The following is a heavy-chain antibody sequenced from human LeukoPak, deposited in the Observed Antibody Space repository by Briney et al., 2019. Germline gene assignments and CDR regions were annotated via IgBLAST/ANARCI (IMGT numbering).Heavy chain of an antibody. CDR1: GYTFTSYY. CDR2: INPNSGGT. D-gene: IGHD4-23*01. CDR3: AARGYGGNWENEPFDY. J-gene: IGHJ4*02. Sequence: ASVEVSCKASGYTFTSYYMHWVRQAPGQGLEGMGWINPNSGGTNYAQKFQGRVTMTRDTSISTAYMELSRLRSDDTAVYYCAARGYGGNWENEPFDYWGQGTLVTVSS. V-gene: IGHV1-2*02.